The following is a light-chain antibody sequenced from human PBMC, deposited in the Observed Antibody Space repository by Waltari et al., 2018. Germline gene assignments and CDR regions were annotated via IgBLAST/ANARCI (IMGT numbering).Light chain of an antibody. J-gene: IGKJ4*01. CDR2: DAS. CDR1: QDIRNY. V-gene: IGKV1-33*01. CDR3: QQYDNLPERLT. Sequence: DIQMTQSPSSLSASVGDRVIITCQASQDIRNYLNWYQQKLGKAPKLLIHDASNLETGVPSRFSGSGCGTHFAFTISNLQPEDIATYYCQQYDNLPERLTFGGGTKVEIK.